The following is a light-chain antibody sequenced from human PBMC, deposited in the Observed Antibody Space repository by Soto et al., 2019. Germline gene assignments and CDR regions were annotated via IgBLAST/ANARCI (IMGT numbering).Light chain of an antibody. J-gene: IGKJ3*01. CDR2: GAS. Sequence: EIVLTQSPGTLSLSPGERATLSCRASQSVSSSYLAWYRQKPGQAPRLLIYGASSRATGIPDRFSGSGSETDFTLTISRLEPEDLAVYYCQQYGSSPQTFGPGTKVEIK. CDR3: QQYGSSPQT. V-gene: IGKV3-20*01. CDR1: QSVSSSY.